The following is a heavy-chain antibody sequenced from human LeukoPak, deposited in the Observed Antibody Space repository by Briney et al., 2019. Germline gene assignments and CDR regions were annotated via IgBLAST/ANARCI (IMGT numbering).Heavy chain of an antibody. CDR3: ARNSGSYYVGYFQH. CDR2: ISYDGSNK. D-gene: IGHD1-26*01. Sequence: GGSLRLSCAASGFTFSSYAMHWFRQAPGKGLEWVAVISYDGSNKYYADSVKGRFTISRDNSKNTLYLQMNSLRAEDTAVYYCARNSGSYYVGYFQHWGQGTLVTVSS. J-gene: IGHJ1*01. V-gene: IGHV3-30-3*01. CDR1: GFTFSSYA.